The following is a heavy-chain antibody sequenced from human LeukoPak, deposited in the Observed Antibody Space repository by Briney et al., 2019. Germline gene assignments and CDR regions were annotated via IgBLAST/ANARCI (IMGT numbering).Heavy chain of an antibody. CDR3: ARGRVVVVAATPGDY. CDR2: ISYDGSNK. J-gene: IGHJ4*02. V-gene: IGHV3-30-3*01. Sequence: PGRSLRLSCAASGFTFSSYAMHWVRQAPGKGLEWVAVISYDGSNKYYADSVKGRFTISRDNSKNTLYLQMNSLRAEDTAVYYCARGRVVVVAATPGDYWGQGTLVTVSS. D-gene: IGHD2-15*01. CDR1: GFTFSSYA.